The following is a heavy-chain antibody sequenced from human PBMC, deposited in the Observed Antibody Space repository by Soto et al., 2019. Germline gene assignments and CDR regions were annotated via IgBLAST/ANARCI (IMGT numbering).Heavy chain of an antibody. J-gene: IGHJ6*02. V-gene: IGHV4-59*01. CDR3: ARGGYSYGTPYGMDV. CDR2: IYYSGST. Sequence: TLSLTCTVSGGSISSYYWSWIRQPPGKGLEWIGYIYYSGSTNYNPSLKSRVTISVDTSKNQFSLKLSSVTAADTAVYYCARGGYSYGTPYGMDVWGQGTTVTVSS. CDR1: GGSISSYY. D-gene: IGHD5-18*01.